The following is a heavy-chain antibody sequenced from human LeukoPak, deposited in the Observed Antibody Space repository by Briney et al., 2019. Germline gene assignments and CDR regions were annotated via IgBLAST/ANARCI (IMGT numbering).Heavy chain of an antibody. Sequence: ASVKVSCKASGYTFTSYGISWVRQAPGQGLEWMGWISAYNGNTNYAQKLQGRVTMTTDTSASTAYMELRSLRSDDTAVYYCARDYRFGVVLWYMDVWGKGTTVTVSS. D-gene: IGHD3-3*01. CDR3: ARDYRFGVVLWYMDV. CDR2: ISAYNGNT. J-gene: IGHJ6*03. CDR1: GYTFTSYG. V-gene: IGHV1-18*01.